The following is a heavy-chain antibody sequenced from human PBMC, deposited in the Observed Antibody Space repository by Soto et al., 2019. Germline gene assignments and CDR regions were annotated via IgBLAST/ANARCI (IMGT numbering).Heavy chain of an antibody. CDR2: ISDSGGST. Sequence: GGSLRLSCAASGFTFSSYVMSWVRQAPGKGLEWVSAISDSGGSTYYADSVKGRFTISRDNSKNTLYLQMSSLRAEDTAVYYCATPRYCSSTSCFTVAFDYWGQGTLVTVSS. J-gene: IGHJ4*02. V-gene: IGHV3-23*01. CDR1: GFTFSSYV. D-gene: IGHD2-2*01. CDR3: ATPRYCSSTSCFTVAFDY.